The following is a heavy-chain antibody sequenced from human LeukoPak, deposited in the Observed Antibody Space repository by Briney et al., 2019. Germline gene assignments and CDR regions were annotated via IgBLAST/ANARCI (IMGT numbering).Heavy chain of an antibody. V-gene: IGHV1-8*01. J-gene: IGHJ4*02. Sequence: GASVKVSCKASGYTFTSYDINWVRQATGQGLEWMGWMNPNSGNTGYAQKFQGRVTMTRNTSISTAYMELSSLRSEDTAVYYCAARHRNWGGRDYWGQGTLVTVSS. CDR1: GYTFTSYD. CDR2: MNPNSGNT. D-gene: IGHD7-27*01. CDR3: AARHRNWGGRDY.